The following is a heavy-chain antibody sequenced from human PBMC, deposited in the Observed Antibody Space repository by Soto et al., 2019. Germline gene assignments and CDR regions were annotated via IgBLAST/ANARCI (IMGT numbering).Heavy chain of an antibody. CDR2: IYYSGST. J-gene: IGHJ4*02. CDR3: VKAGDYDDHLLAC. D-gene: IGHD4-17*01. V-gene: IGHV4-59*08. CDR1: GGSSSSYY. Sequence: SEHLSLTCTVSGGSSSSYYWSWIRQPPGKGLEWIGYIYYSGSTNYNPSLKSRVTISVDTSRNQFSLQLTSVTAADTAVYYCVKAGDYDDHLLACSGQGTLV.